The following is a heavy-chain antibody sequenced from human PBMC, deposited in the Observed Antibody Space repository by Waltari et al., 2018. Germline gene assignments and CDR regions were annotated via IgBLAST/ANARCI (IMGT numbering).Heavy chain of an antibody. D-gene: IGHD3-9*01. CDR1: GFTFKNFA. Sequence: EVQLVESGGGLVQPGGSLRLSCAASGFTFKNFAMSWVRQAPGRGLEGVSTITEIVDTFYADSLKGLFATSRDKYKNTLSLQMNSLRAEDTAVYYCAKRWAIYYFEYWGQGNLVTVSS. V-gene: IGHV3-23*04. J-gene: IGHJ4*02. CDR3: AKRWAIYYFEY. CDR2: ITEIVDT.